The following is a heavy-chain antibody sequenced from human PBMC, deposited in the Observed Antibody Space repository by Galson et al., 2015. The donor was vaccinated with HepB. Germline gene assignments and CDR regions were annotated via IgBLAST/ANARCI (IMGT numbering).Heavy chain of an antibody. D-gene: IGHD3-3*01. CDR2: ISSSSSTI. CDR1: GFTFSSYS. CDR3: ARGGVFDP. V-gene: IGHV3-48*01. Sequence: SLRLSCAASGFTFSSYSMNWVRQAPGKGLEWVSYISSSSSTIYYADSVKGRFTISRDNSKNTLYLQMNSLRAEDTAVYYCARGGVFDPWGQGTLVTVSS. J-gene: IGHJ5*02.